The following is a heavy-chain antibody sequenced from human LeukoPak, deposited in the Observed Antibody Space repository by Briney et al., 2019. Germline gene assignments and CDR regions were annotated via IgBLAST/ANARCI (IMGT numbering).Heavy chain of an antibody. CDR1: GYTFTSYD. V-gene: IGHV1-8*01. Sequence: AAVKVSCKASGYTFTSYDINWVRQATGQGLEWMGWMNPNSGNTGYSQKFQGRVTMTRNTSISTAYMDLSSLRSEDTAVHYCARGRWELGGDYWGQGTLVTVSS. CDR3: ARGRWELGGDY. J-gene: IGHJ4*02. CDR2: MNPNSGNT. D-gene: IGHD1-26*01.